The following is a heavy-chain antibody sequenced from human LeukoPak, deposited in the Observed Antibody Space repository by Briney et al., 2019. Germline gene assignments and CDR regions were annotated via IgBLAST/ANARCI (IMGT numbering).Heavy chain of an antibody. J-gene: IGHJ6*03. CDR3: ARDEIAVADSRYMDV. D-gene: IGHD6-19*01. CDR1: GGSISSYY. CDR2: FYYSGST. V-gene: IGHV4-59*01. Sequence: SETLSLTCTVSGGSISSYYWSWIRQPPGKGLEWIGYFYYSGSTNYNPSLKSRVTISVDTSKNQFSLKLSSVTAADTAVYYCARDEIAVADSRYMDVWGKGTTVTVSS.